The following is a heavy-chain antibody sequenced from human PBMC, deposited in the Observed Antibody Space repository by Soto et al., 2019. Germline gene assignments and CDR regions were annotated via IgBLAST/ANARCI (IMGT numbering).Heavy chain of an antibody. D-gene: IGHD2-2*03. Sequence: GGSLRLSCAASGFTFSSYAMSWVRQAPGKGLGWVSAISGSGGSTYYADSVKGRFTISRDNSKNTLYLQMNSLRAEDAAVYYCAKVPNLDIVVVPAAHNYYYMDVWGKGTTVTVSS. J-gene: IGHJ6*03. CDR2: ISGSGGST. CDR1: GFTFSSYA. V-gene: IGHV3-23*01. CDR3: AKVPNLDIVVVPAAHNYYYMDV.